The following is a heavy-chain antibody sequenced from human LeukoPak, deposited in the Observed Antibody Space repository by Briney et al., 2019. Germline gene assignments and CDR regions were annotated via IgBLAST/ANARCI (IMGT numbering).Heavy chain of an antibody. J-gene: IGHJ4*02. V-gene: IGHV4-59*01. D-gene: IGHD4-17*01. Sequence: NPSETLSLTCTISGDSMSSYYWSWIRQPPGKGLEWIGYISYSGNTDYNPSLKSRVTISVGASKIWFSLRLSSVTAADTAVYYCARDTLGYGDYDYWGQGTLVTVSS. CDR1: GDSMSSYY. CDR3: ARDTLGYGDYDY. CDR2: ISYSGNT.